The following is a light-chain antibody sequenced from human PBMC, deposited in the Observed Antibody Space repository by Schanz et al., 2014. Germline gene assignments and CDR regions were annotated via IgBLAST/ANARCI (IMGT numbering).Light chain of an antibody. CDR1: TSDVGAYNY. V-gene: IGLV2-8*01. J-gene: IGLJ3*02. CDR3: SSYAASNNLV. Sequence: QSALTQPPSASGSLGQSVTISCTGTTSDVGAYNYVSWYQQHPGKAPKLMIYEVSKRPSGVPDRFSGSKSGNTASLTVSGLQAEDENDYYCSSYAASNNLVFGGGTKLTVL. CDR2: EVS.